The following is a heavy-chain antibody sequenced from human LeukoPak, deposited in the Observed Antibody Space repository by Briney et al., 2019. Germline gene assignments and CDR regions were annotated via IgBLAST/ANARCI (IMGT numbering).Heavy chain of an antibody. D-gene: IGHD3-10*01. CDR3: AKDRFGDLGRDAFDI. CDR2: ISGSGGST. J-gene: IGHJ3*02. V-gene: IGHV3-23*01. CDR1: GFTFSSYA. Sequence: GGSLRLSCAASGFTFSSYAMSWVRQAPGKGLEWVSAISGSGGSTYYADSVKGRFTISRDNSKNTLYLQMNSPRAEDTAVYYCAKDRFGDLGRDAFDIWGQGTMVTVSS.